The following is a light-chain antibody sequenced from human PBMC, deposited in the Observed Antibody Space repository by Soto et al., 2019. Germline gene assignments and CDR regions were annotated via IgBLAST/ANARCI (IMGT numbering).Light chain of an antibody. J-gene: IGKJ5*01. CDR2: AAS. CDR1: ESINRH. Sequence: DIQMTQSPSSLSASVGDRVTITCRASESINRHLNWYQQKPGKTPKLLIYAASSLQNGVPSRFSSSGSGTEFTLTISNLQPEDFATYYCQQSYSTLSITFGQGTRLEIK. V-gene: IGKV1-39*01. CDR3: QQSYSTLSIT.